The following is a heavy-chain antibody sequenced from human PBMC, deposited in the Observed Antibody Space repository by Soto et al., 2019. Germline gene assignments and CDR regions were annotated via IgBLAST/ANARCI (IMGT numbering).Heavy chain of an antibody. CDR3: ARDHSSSWSDFDY. V-gene: IGHV3-33*01. Sequence: QVQLVESGGGVVQPGRSLRLFCAASGFTFSSYGMHWVRQAPGKGLEWVAVIWYDGSNKYYADSVKGRFTISRDNSKNTLYLQMNSLRAEDTAVYYCARDHSSSWSDFDYWGQGTLVTVSS. CDR2: IWYDGSNK. CDR1: GFTFSSYG. D-gene: IGHD6-13*01. J-gene: IGHJ4*02.